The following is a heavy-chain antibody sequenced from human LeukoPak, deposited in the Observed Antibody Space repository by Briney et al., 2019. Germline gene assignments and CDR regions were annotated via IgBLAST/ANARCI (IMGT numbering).Heavy chain of an antibody. J-gene: IGHJ4*02. Sequence: GGSLRLSCAASGFTFSSYAMSWVRQAPGKGLEWVSAISGSGGSTYYPDSVKGRFTISRDNSKNTLYLQMNSLRAEDTAVYYCAKSGAGNYYFDYWGQGTLVTVSS. CDR3: AKSGAGNYYFDY. D-gene: IGHD2-15*01. CDR2: ISGSGGST. V-gene: IGHV3-23*01. CDR1: GFTFSSYA.